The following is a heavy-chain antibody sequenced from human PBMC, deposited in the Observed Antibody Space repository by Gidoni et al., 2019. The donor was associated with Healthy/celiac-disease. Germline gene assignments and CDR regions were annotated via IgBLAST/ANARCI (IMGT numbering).Heavy chain of an antibody. CDR3: AAVLRYFDWSPGY. CDR2: ISCSGGSK. CDR1: GFPFRSYA. Sequence: EVQLLESGGGLVQPGGSLRLSCAASGFPFRSYAMSWVRQAPGKGLEWVAAISCSGGSKYYADSVKGRFTISRDNYKNTLYLQMNSLRAEDTAVDYCAAVLRYFDWSPGYWGQGTLVTVSS. D-gene: IGHD3-9*01. V-gene: IGHV3-23*01. J-gene: IGHJ4*02.